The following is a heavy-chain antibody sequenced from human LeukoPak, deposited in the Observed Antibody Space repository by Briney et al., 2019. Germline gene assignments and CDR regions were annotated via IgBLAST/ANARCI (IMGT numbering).Heavy chain of an antibody. Sequence: GGSLRLSCATSGFTFSNSAMSWVRQAPGKGLEWVSTISGSGGTTHYADSVKGRFSISRDNAKNTLYLQMNSLRVEDTAVYYCARGRPHGNDYWGQGTLVTVSS. V-gene: IGHV3-23*01. D-gene: IGHD4-23*01. J-gene: IGHJ4*02. CDR3: ARGRPHGNDY. CDR2: ISGSGGTT. CDR1: GFTFSNSA.